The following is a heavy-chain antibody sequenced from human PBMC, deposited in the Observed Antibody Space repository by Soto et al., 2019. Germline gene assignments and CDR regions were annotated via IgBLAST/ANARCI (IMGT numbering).Heavy chain of an antibody. CDR3: ARTMTTSGWFDP. V-gene: IGHV4-30-2*01. J-gene: IGHJ5*02. Sequence: NPSDALSLTCAVSGGPITSGGYSWSWIRQPPGKGLEWIGYIYHSGGTYYNPSLKSRVTLSIDRTKKQFSLKLKSVTAADTAVYFCARTMTTSGWFDPWGQGTLVTVSS. CDR2: IYHSGGT. CDR1: GGPITSGGYS. D-gene: IGHD4-17*01.